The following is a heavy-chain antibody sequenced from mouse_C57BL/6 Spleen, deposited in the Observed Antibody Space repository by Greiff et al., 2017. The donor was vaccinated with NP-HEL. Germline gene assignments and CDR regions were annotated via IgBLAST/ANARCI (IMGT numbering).Heavy chain of an antibody. Sequence: DVQLVESGPGLAKPSQTLSLTCSVTGYSITSDYWNWIRKFPGNKLEYMGYISYSGSTYYNPSLKSRISITRDTSKNQYYLQLNSVTTEDTATYYCARYTTVVPPHGYFDVWGTGTTVTVSS. CDR3: ARYTTVVPPHGYFDV. J-gene: IGHJ1*03. V-gene: IGHV3-8*01. D-gene: IGHD1-1*01. CDR1: GYSITSDY. CDR2: ISYSGST.